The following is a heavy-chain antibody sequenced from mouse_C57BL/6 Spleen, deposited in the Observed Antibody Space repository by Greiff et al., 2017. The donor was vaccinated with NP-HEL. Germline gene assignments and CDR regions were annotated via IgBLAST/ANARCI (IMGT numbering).Heavy chain of an antibody. Sequence: VQLQQSGAELVKPGASVKISCKASGYAFSSYWMNWVKQRPGKGLEWIGQIYPGDGDTNYNGKFKGKATLTADKSSSTAYMQLSSLTSEDSAVYFCARSHYYGSSPLGYWGQGTTLTVSS. CDR3: ARSHYYGSSPLGY. J-gene: IGHJ2*01. CDR2: IYPGDGDT. V-gene: IGHV1-80*01. CDR1: GYAFSSYW. D-gene: IGHD1-1*01.